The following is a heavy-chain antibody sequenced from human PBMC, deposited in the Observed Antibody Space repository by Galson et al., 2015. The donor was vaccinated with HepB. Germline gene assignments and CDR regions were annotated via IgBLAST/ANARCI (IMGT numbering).Heavy chain of an antibody. D-gene: IGHD5-18*01. CDR2: ISYDGSNK. Sequence: SLRLSCAASGFTFSSYGMHWVRQAPGKGLEWVAVISYDGSNKYYADSVKGRFTISRDNSKNTLYLQMNSLRAEDTAVYYCAKDWQLWLLVDAFDIWGQGTMVTVSS. CDR3: AKDWQLWLLVDAFDI. J-gene: IGHJ3*02. CDR1: GFTFSSYG. V-gene: IGHV3-30*18.